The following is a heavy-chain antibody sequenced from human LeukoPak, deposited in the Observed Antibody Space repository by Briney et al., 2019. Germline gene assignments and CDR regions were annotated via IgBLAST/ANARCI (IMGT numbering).Heavy chain of an antibody. J-gene: IGHJ6*02. D-gene: IGHD4-17*01. V-gene: IGHV1-69*13. Sequence: ASVKVSCKASGGTFSSYPFTWVRQAPGQGLEWMGEITPIFGAANYAQTFQGRVTVTADESTSTVFMELSSLRSDDTAFYYCARRLGLRPNYYGMDVWGQGTTVTVSS. CDR2: ITPIFGAA. CDR1: GGTFSSYP. CDR3: ARRLGLRPNYYGMDV.